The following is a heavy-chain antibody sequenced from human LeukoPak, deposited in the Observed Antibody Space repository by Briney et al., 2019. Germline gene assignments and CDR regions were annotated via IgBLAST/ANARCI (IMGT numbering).Heavy chain of an antibody. CDR2: IRYDGSNK. CDR1: GFTFSSYG. Sequence: GGSLRLSCAASGFTFSSYGMHWVRQAPGKGLEWVAFIRYDGSNKYYADSVKGRFTISRDNAKNSLYLQMDSLRAEDTALYHCARVVKFGELFYYYYMDVWGKGTTVTISS. V-gene: IGHV3-30*02. CDR3: ARVVKFGELFYYYYMDV. D-gene: IGHD3-10*01. J-gene: IGHJ6*03.